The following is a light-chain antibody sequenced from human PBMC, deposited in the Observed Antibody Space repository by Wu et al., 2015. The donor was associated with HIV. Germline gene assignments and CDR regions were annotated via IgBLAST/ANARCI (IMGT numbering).Light chain of an antibody. CDR1: QSVSSN. CDR3: QQRSNWPLT. V-gene: IGKV3-11*01. Sequence: SCRASQSVSSNLAWYQQKPGQAPRLLIYDASNRATGIPARFSGSGSGTDFTLTISSLVPEDFAVYYCQQRSNWPLTFGGGTKVEIK. CDR2: DAS. J-gene: IGKJ4*01.